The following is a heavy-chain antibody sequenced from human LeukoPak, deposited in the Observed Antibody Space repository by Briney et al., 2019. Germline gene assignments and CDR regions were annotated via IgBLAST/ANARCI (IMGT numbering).Heavy chain of an antibody. Sequence: GESLKISCEGSGYSFIHHWIGWARQMLGKGLEWMGIIYPGDSDTKYSPSFQGQVTISADKSITTAYLQWSSLKASDSAMYYCVRLLGRTSNWSFPFDSWGQGTLVTVSS. CDR3: VRLLGRTSNWSFPFDS. CDR2: IYPGDSDT. V-gene: IGHV5-51*01. CDR1: GYSFIHHW. D-gene: IGHD4-11*01. J-gene: IGHJ4*02.